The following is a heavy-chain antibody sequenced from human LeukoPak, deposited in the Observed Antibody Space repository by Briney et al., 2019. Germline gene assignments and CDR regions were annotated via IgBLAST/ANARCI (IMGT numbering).Heavy chain of an antibody. CDR1: GFTFSSYE. CDR3: ASTGAYYYYGMDV. V-gene: IGHV3-48*03. Sequence: GGPLRLSCAASGFTFSSYEMNWVRQAPGKGLEWVSYISSSGSTIYYADSVKGRFTISRDNAKNSLYLQMNSLRAEDTAVYYCASTGAYYYYGMDVWGKGTTVTVSS. J-gene: IGHJ6*04. CDR2: ISSSGSTI. D-gene: IGHD3-10*01.